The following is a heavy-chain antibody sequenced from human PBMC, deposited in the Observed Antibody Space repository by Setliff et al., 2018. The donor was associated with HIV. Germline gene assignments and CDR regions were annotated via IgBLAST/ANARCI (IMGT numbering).Heavy chain of an antibody. V-gene: IGHV4-59*01. CDR3: ARSVARDYWYFGH. D-gene: IGHD6-6*01. Sequence: KSSETLSLTCTVSGDSINNYHWSWIRQPPGEGLEFLGFFHYRGSPIYNPSLKSRVNILVDTSKNQFSLNLTSVTAADTAVYYCARSVARDYWYFGHWGRGTLVTAPQ. CDR1: GDSINNYH. CDR2: FHYRGSP. J-gene: IGHJ2*01.